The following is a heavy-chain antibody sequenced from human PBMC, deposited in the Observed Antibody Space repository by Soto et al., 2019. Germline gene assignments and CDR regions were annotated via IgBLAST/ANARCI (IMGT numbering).Heavy chain of an antibody. J-gene: IGHJ5*02. CDR1: GGTFSSYA. D-gene: IGHD3-22*01. CDR2: IIPIFGTA. CDR3: ARLSDSSGYYRWFDP. Sequence: SVKVSCKASGGTFSSYAISLVRQAPGQGLEWMGGIIPIFGTANYAQKFQGRVTITADESTSTAYMELSSLRSEDTAVYYCARLSDSSGYYRWFDPWGQGTLVTVSS. V-gene: IGHV1-69*13.